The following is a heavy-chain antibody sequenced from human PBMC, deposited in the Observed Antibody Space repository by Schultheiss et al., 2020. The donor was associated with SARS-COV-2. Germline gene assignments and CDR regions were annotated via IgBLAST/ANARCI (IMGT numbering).Heavy chain of an antibody. Sequence: GGSLRLSCAASGFTFSSYAMHWVRQAPGKELEWVAVISYDGSNKYYADSVKGRFTISRDNSKNTLYLQMNSLRAEDTAVYYCAKEGDYDFWSGYYYYFDYWGQGTLVTVSS. J-gene: IGHJ4*02. D-gene: IGHD3-3*01. CDR1: GFTFSSYA. CDR3: AKEGDYDFWSGYYYYFDY. V-gene: IGHV3-30*01. CDR2: ISYDGSNK.